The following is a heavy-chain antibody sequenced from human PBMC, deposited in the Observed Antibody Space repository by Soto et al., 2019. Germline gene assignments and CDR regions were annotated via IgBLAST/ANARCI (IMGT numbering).Heavy chain of an antibody. V-gene: IGHV3-48*02. Sequence: EVQLVESGGGLVQPGGSLRLSCEASGFTLSSYSMNWARQAPGKGLEWVSYISSSSSTIYYADSVKGRFTISRDNAKNSLYLQMHSLRDEDTAVYYCARDNPRSSGWDVWGQGTTVTVSS. CDR3: ARDNPRSSGWDV. CDR2: ISSSSSTI. J-gene: IGHJ6*02. CDR1: GFTLSSYS.